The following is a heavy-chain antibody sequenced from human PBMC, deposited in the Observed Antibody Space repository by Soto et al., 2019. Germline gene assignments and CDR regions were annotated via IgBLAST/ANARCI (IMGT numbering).Heavy chain of an antibody. V-gene: IGHV1-2*02. CDR1: GYTFTDYY. Sequence: QVQLVQSGAEVKMPGASVKVSCKTSGYTFTDYYTHWVRQAPGQGHEWMGGMNPKSGGAYFAQKFQGRVTLTRYTSIGPAYIEVNSLTSDDTAVYFRTRENIENSDGLYDAVDIWGQGTTVTVAS. D-gene: IGHD5-18*01. J-gene: IGHJ3*02. CDR2: MNPKSGGA. CDR3: TRENIENSDGLYDAVDI.